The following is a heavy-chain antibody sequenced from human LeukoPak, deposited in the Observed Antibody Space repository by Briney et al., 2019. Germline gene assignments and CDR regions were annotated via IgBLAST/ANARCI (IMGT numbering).Heavy chain of an antibody. CDR3: ARTGRGLWFGELVSGLGY. CDR1: GGSISSYY. D-gene: IGHD3-10*01. J-gene: IGHJ4*02. V-gene: IGHV4-4*07. Sequence: RPSETLSLTCTVSGGSISSYYWSWIRQPAGKGLEWIGRIYTSGSTNYNPSLKSRVTMSVDTSKNQFSLKLSSVTAADTAVYYCARTGRGLWFGELVSGLGYWGQGTLVTVSS. CDR2: IYTSGST.